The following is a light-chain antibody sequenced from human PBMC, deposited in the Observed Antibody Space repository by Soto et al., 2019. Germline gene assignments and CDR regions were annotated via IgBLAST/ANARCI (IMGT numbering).Light chain of an antibody. Sequence: QSALTQPASVSGSPGQSITISCTGTSSDVGGYNYVSWYQQHPGKAPKLMIYDVSNRPSGVSNRFSGSKSGNTASLTISGLQAEDETDDYCCSYTTISPHVVFGGGTKLTVL. J-gene: IGLJ2*01. V-gene: IGLV2-14*01. CDR1: SSDVGGYNY. CDR3: CSYTTISPHVV. CDR2: DVS.